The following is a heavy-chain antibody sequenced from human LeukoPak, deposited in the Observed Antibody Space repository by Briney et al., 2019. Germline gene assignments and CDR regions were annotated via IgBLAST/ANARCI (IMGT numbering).Heavy chain of an antibody. CDR3: ARGLTGSIVVVPAAIAGNWFDP. CDR1: GGSFSGYY. CDR2: INHSGST. Sequence: PSETLFLTCAVHGGSFSGYYWSWIRQPPGKGLEWIGEINHSGSTNYNPSLKSRVTISVDTSKNQFSPKLSSVTAADTAVYYCARGLTGSIVVVPAAIAGNWFDPWGQGTLVTVSS. J-gene: IGHJ5*02. V-gene: IGHV4-34*01. D-gene: IGHD2-2*01.